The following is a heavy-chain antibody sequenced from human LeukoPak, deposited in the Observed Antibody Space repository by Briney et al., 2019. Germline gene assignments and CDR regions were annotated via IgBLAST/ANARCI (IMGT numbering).Heavy chain of an antibody. CDR1: GYTLTELS. V-gene: IGHV1-24*01. J-gene: IGHJ6*02. CDR3: ATVGGYPNYHYYGMDV. CDR2: FDPEDGET. Sequence: ASVKVSCKVSGYTLTELSMHWVRQAPGKGLEWMGGFDPEDGETIYAQKFQGRVTMTEDTSTDTAYMELSSLRSEDTAVYYCATVGGYPNYHYYGMDVWGQGTTVTVSS. D-gene: IGHD1-26*01.